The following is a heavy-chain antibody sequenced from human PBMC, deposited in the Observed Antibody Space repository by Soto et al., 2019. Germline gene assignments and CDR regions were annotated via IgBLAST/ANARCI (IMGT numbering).Heavy chain of an antibody. CDR1: GYSFTSYW. D-gene: IGHD1-26*01. CDR3: ARHAFGAYSGGGMDV. V-gene: IGHV5-10-1*01. CDR2: IDPSDSYT. Sequence: PGESLKISCKGSGYSFTSYWISWVRQMPGKGLGWMGRIDPSDSYTNYSPSFQGHVTISADKSISTAYLQWSSLKASDTAMYYCARHAFGAYSGGGMDVWGQGTTVTVSS. J-gene: IGHJ6*02.